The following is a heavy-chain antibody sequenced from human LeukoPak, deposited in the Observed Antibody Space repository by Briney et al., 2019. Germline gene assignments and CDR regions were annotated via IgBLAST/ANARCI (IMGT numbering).Heavy chain of an antibody. CDR1: GGSFSGYY. Sequence: SETLSLTCAVYGGSFSGYYWSWNRQPPGKGLGWIGEINHSGSTNYNPSLKSRVTISVDTSKNQFSLELSSVTAADTAVYYCARGRYFYYGMDVWGQGTTVTVSS. J-gene: IGHJ6*02. CDR2: INHSGST. V-gene: IGHV4-34*01. CDR3: ARGRYFYYGMDV.